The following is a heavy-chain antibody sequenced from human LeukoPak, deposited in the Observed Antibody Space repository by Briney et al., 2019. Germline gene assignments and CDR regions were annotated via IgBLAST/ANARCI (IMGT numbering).Heavy chain of an antibody. CDR1: GYTFTKFG. D-gene: IGHD6-13*01. J-gene: IGHJ4*02. Sequence: ASVKVSCKASGYTFTKFGISWVRQAPGQEFEWMGWISPYNDNTNYAKKFQGRVTLTTDTSTSTAYMELRGLTSDDTAVYYCARGSFEYSSSWYPGFDYWGQGTLVTVSS. CDR3: ARGSFEYSSSWYPGFDY. CDR2: ISPYNDNT. V-gene: IGHV1-18*01.